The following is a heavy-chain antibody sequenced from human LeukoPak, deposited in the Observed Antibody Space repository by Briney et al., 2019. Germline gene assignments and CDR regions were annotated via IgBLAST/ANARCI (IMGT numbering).Heavy chain of an antibody. CDR2: LYDAVST. CDR3: ARHGAFITRGFCSSSNCYVDGLQT. CDR1: GGSISRSY. J-gene: IGHJ3*01. V-gene: IGHV4-59*08. Sequence: PSETLSLTCTVSGGSISRSYWSWIRQSPGKGLERIGYLYDAVSTKHNPSLKRRVSISTDTSKNQLSLKLNSVTAADTAVYYCARHGAFITRGFCSSSNCYVDGLQTWGQGIMVSVSS. D-gene: IGHD2-2*01.